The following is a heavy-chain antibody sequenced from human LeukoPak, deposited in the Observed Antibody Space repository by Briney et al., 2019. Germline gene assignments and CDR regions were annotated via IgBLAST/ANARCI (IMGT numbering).Heavy chain of an antibody. CDR3: ARDPLEWYFDY. J-gene: IGHJ4*02. CDR2: IYSGGST. V-gene: IGHV3-66*01. CDR1: GLTVSSTY. D-gene: IGHD3-3*01. Sequence: GGSLRLSCAASGLTVSSTYMSWVRQTPGKGLEWVSVIYSGGSTYYADSVKGRFTISRDNPKNTLYLQMNSLRAEDTAVYYCARDPLEWYFDYWGQGTLVTVSS.